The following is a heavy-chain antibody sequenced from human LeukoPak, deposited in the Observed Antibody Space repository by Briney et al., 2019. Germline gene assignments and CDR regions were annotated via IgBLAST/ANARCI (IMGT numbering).Heavy chain of an antibody. D-gene: IGHD3-22*01. J-gene: IGHJ4*02. CDR2: VYSSGVG. Sequence: PSETLSLTCTASGGFITGYYWNWIRQPAGQGLEWLGRVYSSGVGNYNPSLTSRVTMSVDTSKNQFSLKLTSLTAADTAVYYCAREEFLHEIDSSGYFVYWGQGTLVTVSS. CDR3: AREEFLHEIDSSGYFVY. CDR1: GGFITGYY. V-gene: IGHV4-4*07.